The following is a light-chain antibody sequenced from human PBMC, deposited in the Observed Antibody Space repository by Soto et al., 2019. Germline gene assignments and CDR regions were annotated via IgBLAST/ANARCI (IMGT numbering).Light chain of an antibody. V-gene: IGKV1-33*01. CDR1: QDISNY. Sequence: DIQMTQSPSSLSASVGDRVTITCQASQDISNYLNWYQQKPGKAPKLLIYGASNLETGIPSRFSRSGSGTDFTLTISSLQPEDIATYYCQQYDNLPITFGGGTKVEIK. J-gene: IGKJ4*01. CDR3: QQYDNLPIT. CDR2: GAS.